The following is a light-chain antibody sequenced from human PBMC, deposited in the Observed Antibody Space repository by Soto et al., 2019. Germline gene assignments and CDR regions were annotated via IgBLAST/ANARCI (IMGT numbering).Light chain of an antibody. CDR1: QSVSSY. CDR3: QQRSNRPPVT. V-gene: IGKV3-11*01. CDR2: DAS. J-gene: IGKJ3*01. Sequence: EIVLTQSPATLSLSPGERATLSCRASQSVSSYLAWYQQKPGQAPRLLIYDASNRATGIPARFSGSGSGTALTLNISSREPEGVAVYYCQQRSNRPPVTFGPGTKVDIK.